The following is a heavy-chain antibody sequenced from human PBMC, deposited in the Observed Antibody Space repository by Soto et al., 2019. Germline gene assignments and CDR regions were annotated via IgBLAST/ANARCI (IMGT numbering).Heavy chain of an antibody. D-gene: IGHD5-12*01. CDR1: GFTFSSYA. CDR3: AKGGLRWLPTFIDY. CDR2: ISGSGGST. V-gene: IGHV3-23*01. Sequence: GGSLRLSCAASGFTFSSYAMSWVRQAPGKGLEWVSAISGSGGSTYYADSVKGRFAISRDNSKNTLYLQMNSLRAEDTAVYYCAKGGLRWLPTFIDYWGQGTLVTVSS. J-gene: IGHJ4*02.